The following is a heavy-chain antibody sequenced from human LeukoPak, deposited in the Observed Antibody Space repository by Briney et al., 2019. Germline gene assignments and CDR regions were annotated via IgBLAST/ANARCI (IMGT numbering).Heavy chain of an antibody. CDR1: GGSMNNNNYY. Sequence: SETLSLTCTVSGGSMNNNNYYWGWIRQSAGKYLELIGSISDTGSSVYNPSLRSRVTMSIDTSKMQFALKLTSVTAADTALYYCARLLSYDVLTDNYYKYYMDVWGKGTTVIVSS. J-gene: IGHJ6*03. V-gene: IGHV4-39*01. CDR3: ARLLSYDVLTDNYYKYYMDV. D-gene: IGHD3-9*01. CDR2: ISDTGSS.